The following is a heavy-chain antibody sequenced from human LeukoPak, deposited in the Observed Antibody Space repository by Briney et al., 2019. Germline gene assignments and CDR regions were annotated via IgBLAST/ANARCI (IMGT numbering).Heavy chain of an antibody. CDR1: GGSISSYY. CDR3: ARGIPDGDYGLGYFDY. D-gene: IGHD4-17*01. J-gene: IGHJ4*02. CDR2: IYYSGST. V-gene: IGHV4-59*01. Sequence: ASETLSLTCTVSGGSISSYYWSWIRQPPGKGLERIGYIYYSGSTNYNPSLKSRVTISVDTSKNQFSLKLSSVTAADTAVYYCARGIPDGDYGLGYFDYWGQGTLVTVSS.